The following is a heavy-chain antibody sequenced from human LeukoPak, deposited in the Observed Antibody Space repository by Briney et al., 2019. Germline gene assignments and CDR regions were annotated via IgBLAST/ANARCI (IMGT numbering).Heavy chain of an antibody. CDR2: INYSGST. CDR1: GGSISSYY. CDR3: ARLDWYYYDSSGYWDD. V-gene: IGHV4-59*08. J-gene: IGHJ4*02. Sequence: PSETLCLTCTVSGGSISSYYWGWIRQPPGKGLEWIGDINYSGSTNYNPSLKSRVTISIDTSKNQFSLKLSSVTAADTAVYYCARLDWYYYDSSGYWDDWGQGTLVTVSS. D-gene: IGHD3-22*01.